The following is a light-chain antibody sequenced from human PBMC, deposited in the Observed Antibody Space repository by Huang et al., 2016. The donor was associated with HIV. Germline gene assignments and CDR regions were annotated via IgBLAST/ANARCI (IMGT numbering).Light chain of an antibody. J-gene: IGKJ3*01. CDR3: QQRTNWPPGFT. Sequence: EIVLTQSPATLSLSPGERPTLSCRSSQSVGGYLSWYQQKPGQAPRLLIYDASNRATGIPARFSGSGSGTDFTLTISSLGPEDFAVYYCQQRTNWPPGFTFGPGTKVDIK. V-gene: IGKV3-11*01. CDR1: QSVGGY. CDR2: DAS.